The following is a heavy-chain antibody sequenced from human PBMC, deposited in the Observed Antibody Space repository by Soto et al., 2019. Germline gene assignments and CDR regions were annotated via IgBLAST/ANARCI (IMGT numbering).Heavy chain of an antibody. Sequence: ASVKVSCKASGYTFTSYDINWVRQATGQGLEWMGWMNPNSGNTGYAQKFQGRVTMTRNTSISTAYMELSSLRSEDTAVYYCARGRAARITIFGVVTPKTNGFDPWGQGTMVTVSS. CDR3: ARGRAARITIFGVVTPKTNGFDP. D-gene: IGHD3-3*01. CDR1: GYTFTSYD. CDR2: MNPNSGNT. V-gene: IGHV1-8*01. J-gene: IGHJ5*02.